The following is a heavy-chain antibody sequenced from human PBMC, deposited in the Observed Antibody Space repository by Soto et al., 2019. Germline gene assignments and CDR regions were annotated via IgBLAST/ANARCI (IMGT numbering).Heavy chain of an antibody. CDR1: GFTFSSYW. J-gene: IGHJ4*02. CDR3: ASGGVAGSGTFYNDY. V-gene: IGHV3-74*01. Sequence: EVQLVESGGGLVQPGGSLRLSCAAYGFTFSSYWMHWVRQAPGKGLVWVSRINNDGSSTSYADSVKGRFTISRDNAKNSLYLQVNSLRAEDTAVYYCASGGVAGSGTFYNDYWGRGTLVTVSS. CDR2: INNDGSST. D-gene: IGHD3-10*01.